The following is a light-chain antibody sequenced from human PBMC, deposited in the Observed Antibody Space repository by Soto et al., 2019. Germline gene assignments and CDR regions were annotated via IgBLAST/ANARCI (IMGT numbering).Light chain of an antibody. J-gene: IGKJ1*01. V-gene: IGKV1-6*02. CDR1: QDINNY. CDR2: GAS. Sequence: IKLTQSPSSLSASVGDIVTITCQASQDINNYLNWYQQKPGKAPKLLIYGASSLQSGVPSRFAGSGSGTDFTLTISSLQPEDSASYFCLQDHNYFWTFGQGTKVDIK. CDR3: LQDHNYFWT.